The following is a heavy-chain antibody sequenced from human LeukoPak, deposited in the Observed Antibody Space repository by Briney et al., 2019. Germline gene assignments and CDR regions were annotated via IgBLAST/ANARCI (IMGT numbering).Heavy chain of an antibody. CDR1: GFTFSSYW. Sequence: GGSLRLSCAASGFTFSSYWMSWVRQSPGKGLEWVANINQDGSENHYVDSVKGRSTISRDNAKNSVFVQMNGLRVEDTAVYYCARINGSCSSTNCYNYFDSWGQGTLVTVSS. D-gene: IGHD2-2*01. V-gene: IGHV3-7*01. CDR3: ARINGSCSSTNCYNYFDS. J-gene: IGHJ5*02. CDR2: INQDGSEN.